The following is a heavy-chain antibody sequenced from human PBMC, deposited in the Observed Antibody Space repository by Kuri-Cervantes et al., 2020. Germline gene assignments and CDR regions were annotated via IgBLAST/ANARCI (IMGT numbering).Heavy chain of an antibody. J-gene: IGHJ3*02. CDR1: GGSISTFY. V-gene: IGHV4-59*12. D-gene: IGHD2-15*01. CDR2: ICYSGNT. CDR3: ARVGGVAAMAFDI. Sequence: SETLSLTCTVSGGSISTFYWSWIRQPPGKILEWIGYICYSGNTKYSPSLKSRVTVSLDTSENQFSLKLSSVTAADTAVYYCARVGGVAAMAFDIWGQGTMVTVSS.